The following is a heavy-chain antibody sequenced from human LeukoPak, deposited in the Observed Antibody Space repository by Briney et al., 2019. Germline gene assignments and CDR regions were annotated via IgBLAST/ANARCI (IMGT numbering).Heavy chain of an antibody. CDR1: GYSFTSFW. D-gene: IGHD6-19*01. Sequence: GESLKISCKGSGYSFTSFWIGWVRQMPGKGLEWMGWINPNSGGTNYAQKFQGRVTMTRDTSISTAYMELSRLRSDDTAVYYCARDRRIAVAAYYFDYWGQGTLVTVSS. CDR3: ARDRRIAVAAYYFDY. CDR2: INPNSGGT. V-gene: IGHV1-2*02. J-gene: IGHJ4*02.